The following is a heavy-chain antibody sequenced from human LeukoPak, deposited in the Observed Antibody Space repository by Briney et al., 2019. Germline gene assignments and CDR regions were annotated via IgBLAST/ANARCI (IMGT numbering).Heavy chain of an antibody. CDR3: ARGLQQWPRDH. D-gene: IGHD6-19*01. V-gene: IGHV1-8*01. J-gene: IGHJ4*02. CDR1: GYTFTSYD. CDR2: MNPNSGDT. Sequence: ASVKVSCKASGYTFTSYDINWVRQATGQGPEWMGWMNPNSGDTGYAQKFQGRVTMTRSTSISTAYMELSSLRSEDTAVYYCARGLQQWPRDHWGQGTLVTVSS.